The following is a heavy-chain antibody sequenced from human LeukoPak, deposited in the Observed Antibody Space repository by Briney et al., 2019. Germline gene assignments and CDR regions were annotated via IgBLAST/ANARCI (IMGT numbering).Heavy chain of an antibody. D-gene: IGHD6-13*01. Sequence: GGSLRLSCAASGFTFSSYSMNWVRQAPGKGLEWVSAISGSGGSTYYADSVKGRFTISRDNSKNTLYLQMNSLRAEDTAVYYCAKFVDSSSLRSCFDYWGQGTLVTVSS. J-gene: IGHJ4*02. CDR1: GFTFSSYS. V-gene: IGHV3-23*01. CDR2: ISGSGGST. CDR3: AKFVDSSSLRSCFDY.